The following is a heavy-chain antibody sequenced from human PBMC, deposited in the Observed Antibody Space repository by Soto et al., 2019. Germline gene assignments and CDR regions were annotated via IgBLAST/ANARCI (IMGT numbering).Heavy chain of an antibody. CDR2: LSGSGGSI. CDR3: AKRLAAVGGVFYGMDV. CDR1: GFTFSSCA. V-gene: IGHV3-23*01. J-gene: IGHJ6*02. D-gene: IGHD6-13*01. Sequence: EVQLLESGGGLVQPGGSLRLSCAASGFTFSSCAMSWVRQAPGKGLEWVSALSGSGGSIFYADSVRGRFTISRDNSKNTLYLQMNSLRAEDTAVYYCAKRLAAVGGVFYGMDVWGQGTTVTVSS.